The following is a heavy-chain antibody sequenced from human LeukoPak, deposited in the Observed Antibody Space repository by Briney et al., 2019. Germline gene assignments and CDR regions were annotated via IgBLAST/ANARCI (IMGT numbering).Heavy chain of an antibody. CDR3: AKLPWGSYRHDALDI. CDR2: IWYDGSSE. D-gene: IGHD3-16*02. CDR1: GFTFSHCG. J-gene: IGHJ3*02. V-gene: IGHV3-33*06. Sequence: GGSLRLSCAASGFTFSHCGMHWVRQAPGKGLEWVALIWYDGSSEYYADSAKGRFTISRDNSKNTLYMQMNSLRAEDTAVYYCAKLPWGSYRHDALDIWGQGTMVTVSS.